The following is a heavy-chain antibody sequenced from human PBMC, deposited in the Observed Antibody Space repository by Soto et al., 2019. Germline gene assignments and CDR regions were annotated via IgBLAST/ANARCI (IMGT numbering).Heavy chain of an antibody. D-gene: IGHD6-13*01. CDR3: AKGDSSSWSLFDY. V-gene: IGHV3-9*01. CDR1: GFTFDDYA. Sequence: EVQLVESGRGLVQPGRSLRLSCAASGFTFDDYAMHWVRQAPGKGLEWVSGISWNSGSIGYADSVKGRFTISRDNAKNSLYLQMNSLRAEDTALYYCAKGDSSSWSLFDYWGQGTLVTVSS. J-gene: IGHJ4*02. CDR2: ISWNSGSI.